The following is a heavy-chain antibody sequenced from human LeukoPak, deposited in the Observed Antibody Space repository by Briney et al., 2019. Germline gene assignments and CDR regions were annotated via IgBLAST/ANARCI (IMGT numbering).Heavy chain of an antibody. Sequence: SETLSLTCTVSGGSISSYYWSWIRQPPGKGLEWIGYIYYSGSTNYKPPLKSRVTISVDTSRNQFTLKLSSVTAADTAVYYCARGRYGWLPFDYWGQGTLVTVSS. CDR1: GGSISSYY. J-gene: IGHJ4*02. D-gene: IGHD3-16*01. CDR3: ARGRYGWLPFDY. CDR2: IYYSGST. V-gene: IGHV4-59*01.